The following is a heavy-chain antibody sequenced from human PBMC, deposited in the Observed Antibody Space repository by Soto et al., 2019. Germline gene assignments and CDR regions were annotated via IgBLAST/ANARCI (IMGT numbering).Heavy chain of an antibody. CDR1: GYTFTSYA. J-gene: IGHJ6*02. CDR2: INAGNGNT. CDR3: ARNEEDTAMVYYYYGMDV. Sequence: GASVKVSCKASGYTFTSYAMHWVRQAPGQRREWMGWINAGNGNTKYSQKFQDRVTITRDTSASTAYMELSSLRSEDTAVYYCARNEEDTAMVYYYYGMDVWGQGTTVTVSS. V-gene: IGHV1-3*01. D-gene: IGHD5-18*01.